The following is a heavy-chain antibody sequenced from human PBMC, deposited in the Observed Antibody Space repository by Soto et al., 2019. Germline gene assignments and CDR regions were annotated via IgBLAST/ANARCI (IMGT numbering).Heavy chain of an antibody. Sequence: EVQLLESGGGLVQPGGSLRLSCAAPEFTFTNYAMGWVRQAPGKGLEWVSVISGSGGSTYYADSVKGRFTISRDNSQNPLYLQMNSVGDDDTAVYYCAKAGGDCSGGSCYSGFFHYWGQGTLDTVSS. J-gene: IGHJ4*02. CDR1: EFTFTNYA. V-gene: IGHV3-23*01. CDR2: ISGSGGST. D-gene: IGHD2-15*01. CDR3: AKAGGDCSGGSCYSGFFHY.